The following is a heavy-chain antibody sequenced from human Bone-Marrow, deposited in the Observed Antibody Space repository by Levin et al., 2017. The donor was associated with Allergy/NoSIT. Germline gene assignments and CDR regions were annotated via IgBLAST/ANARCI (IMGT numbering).Heavy chain of an antibody. CDR2: ISGSGGST. V-gene: IGHV3-23*01. CDR1: GFTFSSYA. Sequence: GESLKISCAASGFTFSSYAMSWVRQAPGKGLEWVSAISGSGGSTYYADSVKGRFTISRDNSKNTLYLQMNSLRAEDTAVYYCAKVIAVAAPVHGRFDYWGQGTLVTVSS. D-gene: IGHD6-19*01. J-gene: IGHJ4*02. CDR3: AKVIAVAAPVHGRFDY.